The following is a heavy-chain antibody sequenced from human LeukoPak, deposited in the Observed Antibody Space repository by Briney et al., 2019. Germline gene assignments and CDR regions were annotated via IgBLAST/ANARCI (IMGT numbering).Heavy chain of an antibody. D-gene: IGHD3-22*01. Sequence: GGSLRLSCAASGFTFDDYAMHWVRQAPGKGLVWVSRISSDGGSTIYADSVKGRFTISRDNAKNTLYLQMNSLTAEDTAVYYCARAPYYYDSSGPNWFDPWGQGTLVTVSS. CDR2: ISSDGGST. CDR1: GFTFDDYA. J-gene: IGHJ5*02. V-gene: IGHV3-74*01. CDR3: ARAPYYYDSSGPNWFDP.